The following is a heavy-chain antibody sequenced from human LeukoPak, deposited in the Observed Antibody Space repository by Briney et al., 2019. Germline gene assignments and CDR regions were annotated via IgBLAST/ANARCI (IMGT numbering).Heavy chain of an antibody. CDR1: GFTFSTYW. D-gene: IGHD4-23*01. Sequence: GGSLRVSCAASGFTFSTYWMHWVRQAPGKGLVWVSRINSDGSRTSYADSVKGRFTISRDNAKNTLYLQMNSLRGEDTAVYYCARDLRTPSDTNIAIDYWGQGALVTVSS. CDR3: ARDLRTPSDTNIAIDY. CDR2: INSDGSRT. J-gene: IGHJ4*02. V-gene: IGHV3-74*01.